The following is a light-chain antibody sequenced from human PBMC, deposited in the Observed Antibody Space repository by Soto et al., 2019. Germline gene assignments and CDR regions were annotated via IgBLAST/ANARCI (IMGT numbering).Light chain of an antibody. J-gene: IGKJ1*01. Sequence: EVVMTQSPATLSVSPGESATVSCRASQSISSSKLAWYQQNPGQAPRLLLFGVSNRATGIPARFSGSGSGTEFSLTISSLQSEDFAVYYCQQYDYWPRTFGQGTKV. CDR2: GVS. V-gene: IGKV3-15*01. CDR1: QSISSS. CDR3: QQYDYWPRT.